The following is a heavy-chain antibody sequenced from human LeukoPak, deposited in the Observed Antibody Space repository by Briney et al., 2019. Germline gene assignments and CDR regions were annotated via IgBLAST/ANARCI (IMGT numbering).Heavy chain of an antibody. Sequence: GGSLRLSCAASGFTFSSYSMNWVRQAPGKGLEWVANIKHDGSEKYCVDSLKGRFSISRDNAKNSLYLQMNSLRAEDTAVYYCARALGYCSGGSCYPFGHWGQGTPVTVSS. V-gene: IGHV3-7*02. CDR2: IKHDGSEK. CDR1: GFTFSSYS. CDR3: ARALGYCSGGSCYPFGH. J-gene: IGHJ4*02. D-gene: IGHD2-15*01.